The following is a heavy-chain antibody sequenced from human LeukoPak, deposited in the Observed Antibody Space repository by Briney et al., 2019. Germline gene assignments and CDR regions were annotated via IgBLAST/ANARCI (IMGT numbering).Heavy chain of an antibody. Sequence: GGSLRLSCAASGFTFSSYNMNWVRQAPGKGLEWISIISFSSSTIDYADSVKGRFTISRDNAKNSLYLEMNSLRAEDTAVYYCARDENTAVVNDYHYYYMDVWGKGTTVTVSS. CDR3: ARDENTAVVNDYHYYYMDV. D-gene: IGHD5-18*01. CDR2: ISFSSSTI. V-gene: IGHV3-48*01. J-gene: IGHJ6*03. CDR1: GFTFSSYN.